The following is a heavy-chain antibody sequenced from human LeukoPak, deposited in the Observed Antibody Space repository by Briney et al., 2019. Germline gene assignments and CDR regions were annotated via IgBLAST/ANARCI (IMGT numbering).Heavy chain of an antibody. CDR2: IYGGVST. D-gene: IGHD3-10*01. CDR3: ARGSGSYGCDY. V-gene: IGHV3-66*01. CDR1: GFNVSSNY. Sequence: GGSLRLSCAAPGFNVSSNYMSWVRQAPGKGLEWVSIIYGGVSTYYADSVKGRITISRDNSKNTLYLQMNSLRAEDTAVYYCARGSGSYGCDYWGQGTLVSVSS. J-gene: IGHJ4*02.